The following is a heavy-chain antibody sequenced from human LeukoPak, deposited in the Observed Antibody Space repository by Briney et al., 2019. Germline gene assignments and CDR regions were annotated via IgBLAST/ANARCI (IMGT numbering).Heavy chain of an antibody. D-gene: IGHD3-9*01. CDR3: SRGYFDWLYYFDY. Sequence: ASVKVSCKASGYTFTSYDINWVRQATGQGLEWMGWMNPNSGNTGYAQKFQGRVTMTRNTSISTAYMELSSLRSEDTAVYYCSRGYFDWLYYFDYWGQGTLVTVSS. J-gene: IGHJ4*02. CDR2: MNPNSGNT. V-gene: IGHV1-8*01. CDR1: GYTFTSYD.